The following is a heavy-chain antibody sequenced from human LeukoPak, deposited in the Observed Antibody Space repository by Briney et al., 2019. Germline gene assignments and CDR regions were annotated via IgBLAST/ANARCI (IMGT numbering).Heavy chain of an antibody. J-gene: IGHJ5*02. Sequence: HTGGSLRLSCAASGFTFSSYAMSWVRQAPGKGLEWVSAISGSGGSTYYADSVKGRSTISRDNSKNTLYLQMNSLRAEDTAVYYCAKSPYCSGGSCYYRNWFDPWGQGTLVTVSS. CDR2: ISGSGGST. V-gene: IGHV3-23*01. D-gene: IGHD2-15*01. CDR3: AKSPYCSGGSCYYRNWFDP. CDR1: GFTFSSYA.